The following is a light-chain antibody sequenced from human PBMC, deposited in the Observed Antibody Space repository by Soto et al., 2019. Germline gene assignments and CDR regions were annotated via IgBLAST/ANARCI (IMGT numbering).Light chain of an antibody. CDR2: GAS. CDR3: QQYNRWPPLT. V-gene: IGKV3-15*01. CDR1: QSVSSN. J-gene: IGKJ4*01. Sequence: EIVMTQSPATLSVSPGERATLSCRASQSVSSNLAWYQQKPGQAPRLLIYGASTRATGIPARSSGSGSGTEFTLTISSLQSEDLAVYYCQQYNRWPPLTFGGGTKVEIK.